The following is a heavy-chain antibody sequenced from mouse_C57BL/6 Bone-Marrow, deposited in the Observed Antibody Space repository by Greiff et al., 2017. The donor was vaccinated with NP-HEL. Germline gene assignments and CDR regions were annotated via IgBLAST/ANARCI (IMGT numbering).Heavy chain of an antibody. D-gene: IGHD1-1*01. CDR3: AREGVITTIFDY. CDR1: GYTFNSDW. Sequence: QVQLQQSGVELVMPGDSVKLFCKASGYTFNSDWMHWVKQRPGQGLEWIGEIDPSDSYTNYNQKFKGKSTLTVDKSSSTAYMQLSSLTSEDSAVYYGAREGVITTIFDYWGQGTTLTVSS. J-gene: IGHJ2*01. CDR2: IDPSDSYT. V-gene: IGHV1-69*01.